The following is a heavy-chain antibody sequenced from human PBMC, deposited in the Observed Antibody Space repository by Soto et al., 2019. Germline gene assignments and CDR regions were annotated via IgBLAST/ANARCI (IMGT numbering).Heavy chain of an antibody. CDR2: TSGSGATT. D-gene: IGHD2-21*02. CDR3: AKMVGSRTGDSYFYYGLDV. J-gene: IGHJ6*02. CDR1: GFVFSSHA. V-gene: IGHV3-23*01. Sequence: GGSLRLSCAASGFVFSSHAMSWARQAPGKGLEWVSATSGSGATTYYADSVEGRFTISRDNSENTLFLEMTSLRADDTAVYYCAKMVGSRTGDSYFYYGLDVWGQGTTVTVSS.